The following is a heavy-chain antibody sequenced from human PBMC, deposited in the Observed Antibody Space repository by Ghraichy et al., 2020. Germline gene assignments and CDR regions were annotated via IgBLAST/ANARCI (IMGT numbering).Heavy chain of an antibody. CDR3: ARPGLDIVVVPAAKGHYYYGMDV. J-gene: IGHJ6*02. CDR1: GGTFSSYA. V-gene: IGHV1-69*04. Sequence: SVKVSCKASGGTFSSYAISWVRQAPGQGLEWMGRIIPILGIANYAQKFQGRVTITADKSTSTAYMELSSLRSEDTAVYYCARPGLDIVVVPAAKGHYYYGMDVWGQGTTVTVSS. CDR2: IIPILGIA. D-gene: IGHD2-2*03.